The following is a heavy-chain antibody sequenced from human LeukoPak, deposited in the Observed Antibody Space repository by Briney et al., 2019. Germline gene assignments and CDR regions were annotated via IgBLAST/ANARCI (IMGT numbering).Heavy chain of an antibody. CDR3: ARGKMATTYFDY. Sequence: PSETLSLTCTVSGGSIGSYYWSWIRQPPGKGLEWIGYIYYSGSTNYNPSLKSRVTISVDTSKNQFSLKLSSVTAADTAVYYCARGKMATTYFDYWGQGTLVTVSS. CDR1: GGSIGSYY. J-gene: IGHJ4*02. CDR2: IYYSGST. V-gene: IGHV4-59*01. D-gene: IGHD5-24*01.